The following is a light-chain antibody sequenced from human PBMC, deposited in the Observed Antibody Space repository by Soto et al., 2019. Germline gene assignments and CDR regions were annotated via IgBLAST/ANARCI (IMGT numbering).Light chain of an antibody. Sequence: DIVMTQSPLSLPVTPGEPASISCRSSQSLLHSDGKTYFDWYLQKPGQSPQLLIYLGSNRASGVPDRFGGSGSGTDFTLKISRVEAEDVGVYYCMQVLQTPYTFGQGTKLEIK. CDR3: MQVLQTPYT. V-gene: IGKV2-28*01. CDR2: LGS. J-gene: IGKJ2*01. CDR1: QSLLHSDGKTY.